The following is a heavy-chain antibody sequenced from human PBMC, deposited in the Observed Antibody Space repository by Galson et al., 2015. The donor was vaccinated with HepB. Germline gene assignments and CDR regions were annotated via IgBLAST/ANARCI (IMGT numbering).Heavy chain of an antibody. CDR2: TYYRSKWYN. D-gene: IGHD6-13*01. CDR3: ARAIQSIGSSFDY. V-gene: IGHV6-1*01. Sequence: CAISGDSVSSNSAAWNWIRQSPSRGLEWLGRTYYRSKWYNDYAVSVESRITINPDTSKNQFSLQLNSVTPEDTAVYYCARAIQSIGSSFDYWRQGTLVTVSS. CDR1: GDSVSSNSAA. J-gene: IGHJ4*02.